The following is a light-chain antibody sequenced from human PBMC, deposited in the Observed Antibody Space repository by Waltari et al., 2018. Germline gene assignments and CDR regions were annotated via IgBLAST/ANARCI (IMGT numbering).Light chain of an antibody. CDR2: NDN. Sequence: QSLLTQPPSGSGIPRHTDTNPCSGGRSNIGSETVNWYQQRPGTAPKVLIYNDNQRPSGVPDRFSGSKSGTSASLAISGLQSEDEADYYCAAWDDSLHAWVFGGGTKLTVL. CDR1: RSNIGSET. CDR3: AAWDDSLHAWV. V-gene: IGLV1-44*01. J-gene: IGLJ3*02.